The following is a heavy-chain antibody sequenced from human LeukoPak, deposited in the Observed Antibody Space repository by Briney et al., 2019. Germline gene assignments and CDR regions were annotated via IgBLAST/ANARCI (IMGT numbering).Heavy chain of an antibody. Sequence: PSETLSLTCTVSGGPISSGSYYWSWIRQPAGKGLEWIGRIYTSGSTNYNPSLKSRVTISVDTSKNQFSLKLSSVTAADTAVYYCARHLSGSAMAHYFDFWGQGTAVTVSS. J-gene: IGHJ4*02. CDR2: IYTSGST. CDR3: ARHLSGSAMAHYFDF. V-gene: IGHV4-61*02. D-gene: IGHD2-2*01. CDR1: GGPISSGSYY.